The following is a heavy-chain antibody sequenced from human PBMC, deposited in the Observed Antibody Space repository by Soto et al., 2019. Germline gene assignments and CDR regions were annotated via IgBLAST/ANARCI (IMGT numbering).Heavy chain of an antibody. Sequence: QVQVVQSGAEVKKPGASVKVSCKASGDTFTNYGFSWVRQAPGQGLEWMGWISVYSGNTNYAQNVQGRVTMTTDTSTSTAYMELRSLRSDDTAVYYCARDRSPYYYDSSGYPHYWGQGNLVTVSS. J-gene: IGHJ4*02. CDR2: ISVYSGNT. V-gene: IGHV1-18*01. D-gene: IGHD3-22*01. CDR1: GDTFTNYG. CDR3: ARDRSPYYYDSSGYPHY.